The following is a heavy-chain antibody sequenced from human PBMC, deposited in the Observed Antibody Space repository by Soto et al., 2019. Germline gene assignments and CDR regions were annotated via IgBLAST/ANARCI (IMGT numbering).Heavy chain of an antibody. Sequence: SETLSLTCTVSGGSVSSGGYYWSWIRQHPGKGLEWIGYIYYSGSTYYNPSLKSRVTISVDTSKNQFSLKLSSVTAADTAVYYCARFGYSTNIGIDYWGQGTLVTVSS. J-gene: IGHJ4*02. CDR1: GGSVSSGGYY. V-gene: IGHV4-31*03. D-gene: IGHD3-22*01. CDR3: ARFGYSTNIGIDY. CDR2: IYYSGST.